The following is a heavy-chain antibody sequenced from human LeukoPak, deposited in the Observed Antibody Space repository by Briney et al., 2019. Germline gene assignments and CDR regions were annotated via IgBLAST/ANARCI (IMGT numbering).Heavy chain of an antibody. Sequence: ASVKVSCKASGYTFTGHYIHWVRQAPGQDLEWMAWINPNNGGTSFAQKFQGRVSVTRDASIDTVYMELSRLRSDDTALYYCARDRVPFYSSTFKDYYLHYALDVWGQGTTVTVSS. CDR3: ARDRVPFYSSTFKDYYLHYALDV. V-gene: IGHV1-2*02. J-gene: IGHJ6*02. CDR1: GYTFTGHY. D-gene: IGHD6-13*01. CDR2: INPNNGGT.